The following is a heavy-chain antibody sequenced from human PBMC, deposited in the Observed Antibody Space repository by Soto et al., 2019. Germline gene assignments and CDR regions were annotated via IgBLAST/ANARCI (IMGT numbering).Heavy chain of an antibody. CDR3: ARGDMYGDSPY. V-gene: IGHV1-46*01. J-gene: IGHJ4*02. D-gene: IGHD4-17*01. CDR2: INPSGGST. CDR1: GYTFTSSY. Sequence: ASVKVSCKASGYTFTSSYMHWVRQAPGQGLEWMGIINPSGGSTSYAQRFQGRVTMTRDTSTSTVCMELSSLRSEDTAVYYCARGDMYGDSPYWGQGTLVTVSS.